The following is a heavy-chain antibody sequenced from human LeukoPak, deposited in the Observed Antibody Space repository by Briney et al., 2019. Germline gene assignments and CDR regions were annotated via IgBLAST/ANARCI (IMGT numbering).Heavy chain of an antibody. J-gene: IGHJ4*02. CDR2: ISGSDTGT. CDR3: ATRGRTATKYFDD. V-gene: IGHV3-23*01. Sequence: PGGSLRLSCAASGFTFSSYVMSWVRQGQGKGLEWVSTISGSDTGTYYAYSVKGRFTISRDNSRNTLHLQMNSLRAEDTAVYYCATRGRTATKYFDDWGQGTLVTVSS. D-gene: IGHD1-1*01. CDR1: GFTFSSYV.